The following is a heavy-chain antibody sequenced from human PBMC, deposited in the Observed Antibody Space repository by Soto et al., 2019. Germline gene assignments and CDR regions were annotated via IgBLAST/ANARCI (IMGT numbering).Heavy chain of an antibody. CDR1: GFAFSGFE. V-gene: IGHV3-48*03. J-gene: IGHJ6*02. Sequence: GGSLRLSCAASGFAFSGFEMNWVRQAPGKGLEWVSYISSGASNMYYADSVKGRFTISRDNAQSSLYLQMNSLRVEDTAVYYCARDPNYDFWSGYRNKEGTYGMDVWGQGTTATVSS. CDR2: ISSGASNM. D-gene: IGHD3-3*01. CDR3: ARDPNYDFWSGYRNKEGTYGMDV.